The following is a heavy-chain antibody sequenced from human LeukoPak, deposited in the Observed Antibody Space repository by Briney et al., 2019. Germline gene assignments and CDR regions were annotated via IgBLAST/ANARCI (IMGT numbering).Heavy chain of an antibody. CDR3: AREGVYYYDSSGSAGAFDI. Sequence: SETLSLTCTVSGGSISSYYWSWIRQPPGAGLEWIGYIYYSGSNYNPSLKSRVTMSVDTSKNQFSLKLSSVTAADTAVYYCAREGVYYYDSSGSAGAFDIWGQGTMVSVSS. CDR1: GGSISSYY. V-gene: IGHV4-59*01. D-gene: IGHD3-22*01. J-gene: IGHJ3*02. CDR2: IYYSGS.